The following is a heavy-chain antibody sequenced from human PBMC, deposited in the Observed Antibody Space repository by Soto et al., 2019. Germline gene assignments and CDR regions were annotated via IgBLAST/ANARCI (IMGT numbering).Heavy chain of an antibody. CDR3: ARDYYDRSGNYYLDY. J-gene: IGHJ4*02. CDR1: GFTFSSCG. V-gene: IGHV3-33*01. CDR2: IWYDGSNK. D-gene: IGHD3-22*01. Sequence: QVQLVESGGGVVQPGRSLRLSCAASGFTFSSCGMHWIRQAPGKGLEWVALIWYDGSNKNYADSVKGRFTISRDNSKNTLFLQMNSVRVEDTAVYYCARDYYDRSGNYYLDYWGQGTLVTVSS.